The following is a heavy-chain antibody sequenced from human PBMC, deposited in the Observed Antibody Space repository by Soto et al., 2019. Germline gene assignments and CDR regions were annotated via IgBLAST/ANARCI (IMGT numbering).Heavy chain of an antibody. CDR3: ARDDYTYGVY. CDR1: GFSFRDYF. CDR2: IGPYGNTI. D-gene: IGHD3-3*01. Sequence: QVQLVESGGGLVKPGESLRVSCAASGFSFRDYFMSWIRQAPGKGPEWVSYIGPYGNTIYYADSVKGRFTISRDDAKNSLYLHMNSLRAEDTAVYYCARDDYTYGVYWGQGSLVTVSS. J-gene: IGHJ4*02. V-gene: IGHV3-11*01.